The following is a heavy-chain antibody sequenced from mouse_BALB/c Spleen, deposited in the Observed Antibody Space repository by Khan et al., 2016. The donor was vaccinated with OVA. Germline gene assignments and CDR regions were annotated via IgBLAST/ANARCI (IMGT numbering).Heavy chain of an antibody. CDR1: GYTFTNYW. D-gene: IGHD1-1*01. CDR2: IYPGDGNT. Sequence: QVQLKESGPDLVKTGASVKISCKASGYTFTNYWMQWVKQRPGQGLEWIGAIYPGDGNTRYTQKFKGKATLTADKSSSTAYMQLSSLASEDSAVYYCARGGITTGFFDYWGQGTTLTVSS. J-gene: IGHJ2*01. CDR3: ARGGITTGFFDY. V-gene: IGHV1-87*01.